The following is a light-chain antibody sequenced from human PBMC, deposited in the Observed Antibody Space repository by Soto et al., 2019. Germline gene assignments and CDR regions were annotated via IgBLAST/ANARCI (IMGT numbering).Light chain of an antibody. CDR2: GAS. V-gene: IGKV3-20*01. Sequence: EVVLTQSPGTLSLSPGERATLSCRASQSVSSNYLTWYQQKPGQAPRLLIYGASSRATGIPDRFSGSGSGTDSTLTISRLEPEDLAVYYCQQYGRSPFTFGPGTKVDIK. CDR3: QQYGRSPFT. J-gene: IGKJ3*01. CDR1: QSVSSNY.